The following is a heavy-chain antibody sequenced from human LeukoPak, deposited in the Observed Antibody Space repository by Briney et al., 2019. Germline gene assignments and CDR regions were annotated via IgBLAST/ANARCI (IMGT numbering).Heavy chain of an antibody. CDR1: GGAISTYY. J-gene: IGHJ3*02. CDR3: ARNYMGYAFDI. CDR2: IDYSGTP. D-gene: IGHD1-7*01. Sequence: SETLSLTCTVSGGAISTYYWSWFRQPPGQGLEWIGYIDYSGTPNYNSSLTSRASISVATSRPQSSLKLSSLTAADTAVYYCARNYMGYAFDIWGQGTMVTVSS. V-gene: IGHV4-59*01.